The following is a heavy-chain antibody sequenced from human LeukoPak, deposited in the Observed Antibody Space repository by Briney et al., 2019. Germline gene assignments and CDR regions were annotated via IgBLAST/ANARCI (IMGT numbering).Heavy chain of an antibody. CDR2: IVVTGGST. CDR1: GFTFSSYA. D-gene: IGHD1-26*01. J-gene: IGHJ4*02. V-gene: IGHV3-64*01. CDR3: AREVTIVGATFFDY. Sequence: GGSLRLSCAASGFTFSSYAMHWVRHGPGKGLEYVSAIVVTGGSTYYANSVEGRFTISRDNSKNTLYLQMGSLRAEDMAVYYCAREVTIVGATFFDYWGQGVLVTVSS.